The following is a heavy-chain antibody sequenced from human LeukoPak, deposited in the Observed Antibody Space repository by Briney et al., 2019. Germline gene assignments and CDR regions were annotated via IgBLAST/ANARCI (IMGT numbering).Heavy chain of an antibody. Sequence: GESLKISCKGSGYRFNNYWIAWVRQMPGKGLEWMGIIYPGDSDTRYSPSFQGQVTISADKSISTAYLQWSSLRASDTAMYYCARQKQPRGEFDYWGQGTLVTVSS. V-gene: IGHV5-51*01. J-gene: IGHJ4*02. D-gene: IGHD3-10*01. CDR2: IYPGDSDT. CDR3: ARQKQPRGEFDY. CDR1: GYRFNNYW.